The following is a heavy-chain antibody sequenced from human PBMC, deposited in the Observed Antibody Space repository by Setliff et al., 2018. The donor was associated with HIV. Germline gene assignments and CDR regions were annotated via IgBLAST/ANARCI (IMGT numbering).Heavy chain of an antibody. CDR3: ASRVYYYDSNNFLREEGFDP. Sequence: KTSETLSLTCAVSGDSISGSYYWAWIRQPPGKGLEWIANIYPSGDIYPNGGTNYNPSLKGRVTISLDTSKNQFSLNLTSVTAADTAVYYCASRVYYYDSNNFLREEGFDPWGQGTLVTVSS. J-gene: IGHJ5*02. CDR2: IYPSGDIYPNGGT. D-gene: IGHD3-22*01. CDR1: GDSISGSYY. V-gene: IGHV4-38-2*01.